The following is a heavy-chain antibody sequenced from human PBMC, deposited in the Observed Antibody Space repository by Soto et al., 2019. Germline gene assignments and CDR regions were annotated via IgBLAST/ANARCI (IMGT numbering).Heavy chain of an antibody. D-gene: IGHD2-15*01. CDR3: AREGCRGGSCCSFGMAV. CDR2: IYHSGST. J-gene: IGHJ6*02. Sequence: QVQLQESGPGLVKPSGTLSLTCAVSGGSISSSNWWSWVRQPPGKGLEWIGEIYHSGSTNYNPSLISRVTLAVDQSKNQFALNLSSVPAADTAVYYCAREGCRGGSCCSFGMAVWGHGTTVTVSS. V-gene: IGHV4-4*02. CDR1: GGSISSSNW.